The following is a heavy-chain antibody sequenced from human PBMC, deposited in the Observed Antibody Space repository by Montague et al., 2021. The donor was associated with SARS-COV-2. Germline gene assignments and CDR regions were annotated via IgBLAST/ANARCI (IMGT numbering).Heavy chain of an antibody. V-gene: IGHV4-59*12. CDR2: INYSGST. D-gene: IGHD2-15*01. J-gene: IGHJ4*02. Sequence: SETLSLTCAVSGGSISTYYWSWIRQPPGKGLEWIGYINYSGSTKYNPSLKSRVTISIDTSKNQFSLELSSVTAADMAVYYCASAGGYYNGGSCEYDYWGQGTLVTVSS. CDR1: GGSISTYY. CDR3: ASAGGYYNGGSCEYDY.